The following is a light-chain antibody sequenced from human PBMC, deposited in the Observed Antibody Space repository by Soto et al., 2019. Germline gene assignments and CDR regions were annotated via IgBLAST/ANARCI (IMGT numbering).Light chain of an antibody. CDR1: SSDVGGYDF. V-gene: IGLV2-14*01. CDR3: CSYTSTHTRV. CDR2: DVN. J-gene: IGLJ1*01. Sequence: VLTQPASVSGSPGQSITISRTGTSSDVGGYDFVSWYQHHPGKAPKLIIYDVNNRPSGLSNRFSGSKSGNTASLTISGLQNEDEADYFCCSYTSTHTRVFGTGTKVTVL.